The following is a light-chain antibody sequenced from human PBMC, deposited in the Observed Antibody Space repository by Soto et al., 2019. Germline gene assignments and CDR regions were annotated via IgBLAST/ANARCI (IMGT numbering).Light chain of an antibody. V-gene: IGKV1-39*01. CDR3: QQSYSTPRT. Sequence: GDRVTITCRASQTISSWLAWYQQKPGKAPTLLIYDASTLERGVPSRFSGSGSGTDFTLTISSLKPEDFATYYCQQSYSTPRTFGQGTKVDIK. CDR1: QTISSW. J-gene: IGKJ1*01. CDR2: DAS.